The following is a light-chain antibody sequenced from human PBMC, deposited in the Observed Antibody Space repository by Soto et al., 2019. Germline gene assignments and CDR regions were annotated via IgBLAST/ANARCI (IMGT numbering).Light chain of an antibody. V-gene: IGKV1-27*01. Sequence: DIQMTQSPSSLSASVGDRVTITCRASQGISNYLAWYQQKPGKVPKLLIYAASTLQSGVPSRFSGSGSGTEFTINISSLKPEDVATYYCQKYNSAPCTFGPGTKVDIK. CDR3: QKYNSAPCT. CDR2: AAS. CDR1: QGISNY. J-gene: IGKJ3*01.